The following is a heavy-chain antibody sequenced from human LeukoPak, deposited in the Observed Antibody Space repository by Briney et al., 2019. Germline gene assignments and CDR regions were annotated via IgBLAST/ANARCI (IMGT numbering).Heavy chain of an antibody. CDR3: ARDRIAAAGMDFGYYFDY. Sequence: ATAKVSCKASGYTFTSYYMQWVRQAPRQGLEWMGIINPSGGSTSYAQKFQGRVTMTRDTATSTVYMELSSLRSEDTAVYYCARDRIAAAGMDFGYYFDYWGQGTLVTVSS. D-gene: IGHD6-13*01. V-gene: IGHV1-46*01. CDR2: INPSGGST. CDR1: GYTFTSYY. J-gene: IGHJ4*02.